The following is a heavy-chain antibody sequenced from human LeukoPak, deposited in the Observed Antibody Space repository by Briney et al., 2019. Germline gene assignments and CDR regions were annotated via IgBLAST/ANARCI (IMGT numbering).Heavy chain of an antibody. D-gene: IGHD5-12*01. J-gene: IGHJ4*02. Sequence: SGGSLRLSCAASGFTLRSYDMSWVRQAPGKGLEWVAATSGSGVNSYYADSVRGRFTISRDNSQNTLYLQMDSLRAEDTALYYCAKEYSGYDFDYCGQGTLVTVSS. V-gene: IGHV3-23*01. CDR1: GFTLRSYD. CDR3: AKEYSGYDFDY. CDR2: TSGSGVNS.